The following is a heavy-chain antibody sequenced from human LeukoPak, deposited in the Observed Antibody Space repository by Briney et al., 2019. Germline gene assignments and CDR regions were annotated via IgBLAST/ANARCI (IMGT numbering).Heavy chain of an antibody. CDR1: GYSISSGYY. V-gene: IGHV4-38-2*02. CDR3: ARVARDYVYGDY. CDR2: IYHSGST. Sequence: SETLSLTCTVSGYSISSGYYWGWIRQPPGKGLEWIGSIYHSGSTYYNPSLKSRVTISVDTSKNQFSLKLSSVTAADTAVYYCARVARDYVYGDYRGQGTLVTVSS. J-gene: IGHJ4*02. D-gene: IGHD5/OR15-5a*01.